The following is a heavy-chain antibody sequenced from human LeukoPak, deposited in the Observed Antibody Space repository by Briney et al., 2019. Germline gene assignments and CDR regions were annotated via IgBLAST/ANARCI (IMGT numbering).Heavy chain of an antibody. CDR3: ARWGTSRYCSSTSCPGHAFDT. D-gene: IGHD2-2*01. CDR1: GGSISSYY. V-gene: IGHV4-59*01. J-gene: IGHJ3*02. Sequence: PSETLSLTCTVSGGSISSYYWSWIRQPPGKGLEWIGYIYYSGSTNYNPSLKSRVTISVDTSKNQFSLKLSSVTAADTAVYYCARWGTSRYCSSTSCPGHAFDTWGQGTMVTVSS. CDR2: IYYSGST.